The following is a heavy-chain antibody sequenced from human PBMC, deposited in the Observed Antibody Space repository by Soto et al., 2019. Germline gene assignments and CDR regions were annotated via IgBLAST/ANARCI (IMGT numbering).Heavy chain of an antibody. J-gene: IGHJ5*01. Sequence: EVQLVESGGGLVKPGGFLRLSCAASGFTFNTYDMNWVRQAPGKGLEWVSSITASSAYIYYADSVRGRITISRDNAKNSLFLKMHSLRAEDTAVYYCVRSGSARLLRHSWFDTWGHGTLVTVSS. D-gene: IGHD2-21*01. CDR1: GFTFNTYD. V-gene: IGHV3-21*01. CDR2: ITASSAYI. CDR3: VRSGSARLLRHSWFDT.